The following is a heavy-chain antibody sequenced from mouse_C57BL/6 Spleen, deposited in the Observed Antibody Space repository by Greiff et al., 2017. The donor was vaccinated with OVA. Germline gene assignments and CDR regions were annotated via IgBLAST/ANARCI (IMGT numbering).Heavy chain of an antibody. Sequence: EVKVVESGPELVKPGASVKMSCKASGYTFTDYNMHWVKQSHGKSLEWIGYINPNNGGTSYNQKFKGKATLTVNKSSSTAYMELRSLTSEDSAVYYCAREGLRGFAYWGQGTLVTVSA. CDR3: AREGLRGFAY. CDR2: INPNNGGT. V-gene: IGHV1-22*01. D-gene: IGHD1-1*01. CDR1: GYTFTDYN. J-gene: IGHJ3*01.